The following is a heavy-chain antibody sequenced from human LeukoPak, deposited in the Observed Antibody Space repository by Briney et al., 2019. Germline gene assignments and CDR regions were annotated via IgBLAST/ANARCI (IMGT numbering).Heavy chain of an antibody. Sequence: SETLSLTCTVSGGSISRYSWSWIRQPPGKGLEWIGYVYYSGSTNYNPSLKSRVTISVDTSENQFSLKLSSVTAADTAVYYCARDGGDYDTGNWFDPWGQGTLVTVSS. CDR1: GGSISRYS. J-gene: IGHJ5*02. D-gene: IGHD4-17*01. CDR2: VYYSGST. CDR3: ARDGGDYDTGNWFDP. V-gene: IGHV4-59*01.